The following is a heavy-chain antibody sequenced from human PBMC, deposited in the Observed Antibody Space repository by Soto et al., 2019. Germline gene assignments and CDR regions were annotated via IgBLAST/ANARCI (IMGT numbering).Heavy chain of an antibody. CDR3: AREGARYCSSTSCYVRLLEGSYYYYGMDV. D-gene: IGHD2-2*01. CDR2: INTNTGNP. J-gene: IGHJ6*02. Sequence: ASVKVSCKASGYTFTSYAMNWVRHAPGQGLEWMGWINTNTGNPTYAQGFTGRFVFSLDTSVSTAYLQICSLKAEDTAVYYCAREGARYCSSTSCYVRLLEGSYYYYGMDVWGQGTTVTVSS. V-gene: IGHV7-4-1*01. CDR1: GYTFTSYA.